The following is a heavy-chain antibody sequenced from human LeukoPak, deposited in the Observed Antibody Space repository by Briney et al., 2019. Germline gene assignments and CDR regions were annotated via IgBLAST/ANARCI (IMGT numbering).Heavy chain of an antibody. CDR2: ISSSSSYI. V-gene: IGHV3-21*01. CDR1: GFTFSSYS. Sequence: GGSLRLSCAASGFTFSSYSMNWVRQAPGKGLEWVSSISSSSSYIYYADSVKGRFTISRDNAKDSLYLQMNSLRAEDTAVYYCARGDGYDYVWGSYSPPVYGMDVWGQGTTVTVSS. CDR3: ARGDGYDYVWGSYSPPVYGMDV. J-gene: IGHJ6*02. D-gene: IGHD3-16*01.